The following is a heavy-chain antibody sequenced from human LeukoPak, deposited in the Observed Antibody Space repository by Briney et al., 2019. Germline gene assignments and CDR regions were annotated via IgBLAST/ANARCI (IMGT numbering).Heavy chain of an antibody. J-gene: IGHJ5*02. CDR2: IYYSGST. V-gene: IGHV4-31*03. D-gene: IGHD2-15*01. CDR3: ARGYCSGGSCYSGWFDP. Sequence: SQTLSLTCTVSGGSISSGGYYWSWIRQHPGKGLEWIGYIYYSGSTYYNPSLKSRVTISVDTSKNQFSLKLSSVTAADTAEYYCARGYCSGGSCYSGWFDPWGQGTLVTVSS. CDR1: GGSISSGGYY.